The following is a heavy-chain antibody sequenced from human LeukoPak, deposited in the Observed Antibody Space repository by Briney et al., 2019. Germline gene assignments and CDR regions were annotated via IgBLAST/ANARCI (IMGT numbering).Heavy chain of an antibody. CDR3: ARDYYSRNDF. D-gene: IGHD6-13*01. V-gene: IGHV3-48*02. CDR1: GFTFGDYA. J-gene: IGHJ4*02. Sequence: PGGSLRLSCTASGFTFGDYAMTWVRQAPGKGLEWVSYISGSGSPIYYADSVKGRFTASRDNAKNSLYLQMNSLRDEDTAVYYCARDYYSRNDFWGQGTLVTVSS. CDR2: ISGSGSPI.